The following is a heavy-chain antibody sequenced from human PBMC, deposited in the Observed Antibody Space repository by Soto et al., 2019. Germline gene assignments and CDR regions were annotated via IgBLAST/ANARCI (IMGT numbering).Heavy chain of an antibody. D-gene: IGHD2-21*02. CDR3: ARDVTYYYYYMDV. CDR1: GFTFSSYS. CDR2: ISSSSSYI. V-gene: IGHV3-21*01. J-gene: IGHJ6*03. Sequence: EVQLVESGGGLVKPGGSLRLSCAASGFTFSSYSMNWVRQAPGKGLEWVSSISSSSSYIYYADSVKGRFAISRDNAKNSLYLQMNSLRAEDTAVYYCARDVTYYYYYMDVWGKGTTVTVSS.